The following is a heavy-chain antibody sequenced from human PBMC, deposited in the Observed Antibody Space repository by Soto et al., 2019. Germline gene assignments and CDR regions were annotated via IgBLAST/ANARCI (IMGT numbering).Heavy chain of an antibody. J-gene: IGHJ4*02. CDR1: GGFTCTNNW. CDR2: AYHSGST. Sequence: QLQLQESGPGLVRPSGTLSLTCAVSGGFTCTNNWWSWVRQPPGKGLEWIGDAYHSGSTEYNPSLKSRVSISVDKSKNQISLKLTSATAADTAVYYCARSPPSSYYGGSGTFDYWGQGTLVTVSS. V-gene: IGHV4-4*02. D-gene: IGHD3-10*01. CDR3: ARSPPSSYYGGSGTFDY.